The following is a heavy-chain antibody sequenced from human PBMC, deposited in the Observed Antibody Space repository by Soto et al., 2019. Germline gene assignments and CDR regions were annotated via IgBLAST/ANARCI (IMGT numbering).Heavy chain of an antibody. CDR3: ARGAYSSSWNYYYGMDV. CDR1: GYTFTGYY. D-gene: IGHD6-13*01. V-gene: IGHV1-2*04. J-gene: IGHJ6*02. Sequence: GASVKVSCKASGYTFTGYYMHWVRQAPGQGLEWMGWINPNSGGTNYAQKFQGWVTMTRDTSISTAYMELSRLRSDDTAVYYCARGAYSSSWNYYYGMDVWGQGTTVTVSS. CDR2: INPNSGGT.